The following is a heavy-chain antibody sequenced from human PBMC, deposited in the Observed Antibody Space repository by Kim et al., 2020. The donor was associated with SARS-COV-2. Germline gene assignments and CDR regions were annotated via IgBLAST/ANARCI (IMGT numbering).Heavy chain of an antibody. J-gene: IGHJ5*01. V-gene: IGHV3-73*01. CDR3: TRHGGWKGADWFVP. Sequence: YAASVKGRFTIVRDDSKNTAYLQMNSLKTEDTAVYYCTRHGGWKGADWFVPWGQGTLVTVSS. D-gene: IGHD6-19*01.